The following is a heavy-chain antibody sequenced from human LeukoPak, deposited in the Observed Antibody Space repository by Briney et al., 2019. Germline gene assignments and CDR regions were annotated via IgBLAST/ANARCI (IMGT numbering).Heavy chain of an antibody. CDR2: ISHTGTT. CDR3: VRDIGQLLSDY. J-gene: IGHJ4*02. Sequence: PSETLSLTCAVSGYSISSNYFWGWLRQPPGKGLEWIGTISHTGTTFYKPSLKTRIAISLDTSKNQFSLKVNSVTAADTAVYYCVRDIGQLLSDYWGQGTLVTVSS. D-gene: IGHD2-2*01. V-gene: IGHV4-38-2*02. CDR1: GYSISSNYF.